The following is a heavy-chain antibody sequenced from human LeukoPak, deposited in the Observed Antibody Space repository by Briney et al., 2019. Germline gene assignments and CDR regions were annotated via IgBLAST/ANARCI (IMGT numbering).Heavy chain of an antibody. V-gene: IGHV3-48*03. CDR2: ISSGSTI. J-gene: IGHJ4*02. D-gene: IGHD6-19*01. CDR1: GFTFSSYE. CDR3: ARESIAVAGAPFDY. Sequence: QPGGSLRLSCAASGFTFSSYEMNWVRQAPGKGLEWVSYISSGSTIYDADSVKGRFTISRDNAKNSLYLQMNSLRAEDTAVYYYARESIAVAGAPFDYWGQGTLVTVSS.